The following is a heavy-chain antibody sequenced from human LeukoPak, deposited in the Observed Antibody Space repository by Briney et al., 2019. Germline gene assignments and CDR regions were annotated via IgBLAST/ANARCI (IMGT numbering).Heavy chain of an antibody. V-gene: IGHV1-69*01. CDR3: ARVKSGDDILTGYYTSQYNWFDP. J-gene: IGHJ5*02. CDR1: GGTFSSYA. Sequence: ASVKVSCKASGGTFSSYAISWVRQAPGQGLEWMGGIIPIFCTANYAQKFQGRVTITADESTSTAYMELSSLRSEDTAVYYCARVKSGDDILTGYYTSQYNWFDPWGQGTLVTVSS. D-gene: IGHD3-9*01. CDR2: IIPIFCTA.